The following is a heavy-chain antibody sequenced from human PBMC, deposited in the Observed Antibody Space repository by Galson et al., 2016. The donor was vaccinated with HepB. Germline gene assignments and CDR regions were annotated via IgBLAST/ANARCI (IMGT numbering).Heavy chain of an antibody. CDR3: AKDLAWGATYYFDY. CDR2: ISYDGSNK. V-gene: IGHV3-30*18. J-gene: IGHJ4*02. D-gene: IGHD1-26*01. CDR1: GFTFSSYG. Sequence: SLRLSCAASGFTFSSYGMHWVRQAPGKGLEWVAVISYDGSNKYYADSVKGRFTISRGNSKNTLYLQMNSLRAEDTAVYYCAKDLAWGATYYFDYWGQGTLVTVSS.